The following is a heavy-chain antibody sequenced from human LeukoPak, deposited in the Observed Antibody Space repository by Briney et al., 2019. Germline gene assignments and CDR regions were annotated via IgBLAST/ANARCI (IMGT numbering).Heavy chain of an antibody. CDR1: GYSFTSYW. D-gene: IGHD3-3*01. V-gene: IGHV5-10-1*01. Sequence: GESLKISCKGSGYSFTSYWISWVRQMPGKGLEWMGRVDPSDSYTNYSPSFQGHVTISADKSISTAYLQWSSLKASDTAMYYCATINTIFAPYGMDVWAKGPRSPSP. CDR2: VDPSDSYT. J-gene: IGHJ6*02. CDR3: ATINTIFAPYGMDV.